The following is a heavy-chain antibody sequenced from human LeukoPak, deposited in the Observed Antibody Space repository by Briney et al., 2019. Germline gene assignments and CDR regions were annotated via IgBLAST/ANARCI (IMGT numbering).Heavy chain of an antibody. CDR1: GFTFSSYA. V-gene: IGHV3-48*04. J-gene: IGHJ3*02. CDR2: ISSSGNTI. D-gene: IGHD3-9*01. Sequence: PGGSLRLFCAASGFTFSSYAMSWVRQAPGKGLEWVSYISSSGNTIYYADIVKGRFTISRDNAKNSLYQQMNSLRTEDTAVYYCARDTNYDILAGYAFDIWGQGTMVTVSS. CDR3: ARDTNYDILAGYAFDI.